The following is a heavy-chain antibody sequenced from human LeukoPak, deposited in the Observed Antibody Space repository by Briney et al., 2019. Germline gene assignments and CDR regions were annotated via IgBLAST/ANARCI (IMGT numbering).Heavy chain of an antibody. CDR2: ISAYNGNT. Sequence: ASVKVSCKASGYTFTSYGISWVRQAPGQGLEWMGWISAYNGNTNYAQKLQGRVTIPTDTSTSTAYMELRSLRSDDTAVYYCGRGSVPKTGDNRFDPWGQGTLVIVSS. V-gene: IGHV1-18*01. D-gene: IGHD3-10*01. CDR1: GYTFTSYG. CDR3: GRGSVPKTGDNRFDP. J-gene: IGHJ5*02.